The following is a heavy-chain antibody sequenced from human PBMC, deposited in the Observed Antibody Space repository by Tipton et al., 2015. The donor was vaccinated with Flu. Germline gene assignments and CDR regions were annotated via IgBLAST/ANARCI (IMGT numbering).Heavy chain of an antibody. CDR3: ARDSGYDPIGYMPAC. CDR1: GFTFSTYA. Sequence: QVQLVQSGGGVVQPGESLRLSCAASGFTFSTYAMHWVRQAPGKGLESVAITSYDGHTKYYTDSVKGRFTISRDNSKNTLYLQMNSLRAEDTAMYYCARDSGYDPIGYMPACWGQGTLVTVAS. CDR2: TSYDGHTK. D-gene: IGHD3-22*01. J-gene: IGHJ4*02. V-gene: IGHV3-30*04.